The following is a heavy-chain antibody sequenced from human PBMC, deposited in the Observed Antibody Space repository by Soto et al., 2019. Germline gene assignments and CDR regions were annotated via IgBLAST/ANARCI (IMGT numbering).Heavy chain of an antibody. Sequence: ASVKVSCKASGYTFTRYGISWVRQAPGQGLEWMGWISAYNGNTNYAQKFQGRVTMTTDTSPSTAYMELRSLTSDDTAMYYCAREGYCSSGSCALYSHDYFGMDVWGQGTTVAV. D-gene: IGHD2-15*01. J-gene: IGHJ6*02. CDR1: GYTFTRYG. CDR3: AREGYCSSGSCALYSHDYFGMDV. CDR2: ISAYNGNT. V-gene: IGHV1-18*01.